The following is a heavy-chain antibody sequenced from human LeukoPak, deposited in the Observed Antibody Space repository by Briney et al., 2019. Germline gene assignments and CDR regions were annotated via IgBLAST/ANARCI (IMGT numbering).Heavy chain of an antibody. Sequence: PGGSLRLSCAASGFTFSGSAMHWVRQAAGKGLEWVCRIRSNGNSYATAYSASGKGRFTISRDDSKNTAYLQMNSLKTEDTAVYYCTSHDYYDSSGFLPLDYWGQGTLVTVSS. J-gene: IGHJ4*02. CDR2: IRSNGNSYAT. V-gene: IGHV3-73*01. CDR1: GFTFSGSA. D-gene: IGHD3-22*01. CDR3: TSHDYYDSSGFLPLDY.